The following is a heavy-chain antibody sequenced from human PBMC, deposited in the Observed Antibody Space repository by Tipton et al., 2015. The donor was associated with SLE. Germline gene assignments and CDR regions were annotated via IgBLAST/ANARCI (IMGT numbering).Heavy chain of an antibody. CDR2: IYYSGST. V-gene: IGHV4-31*02. D-gene: IGHD4-11*01. J-gene: IGHJ6*03. Sequence: LRLSCAASGFTFSSYGMHWVRQAPGKGLEWIGYIYYSGSTYYNPSLKSRVTISVDTSKNQFSLKLSSVTAADTAVYYCARERPEYSKDYYYMDAWGKGTTVTVSS. CDR1: GFTFSSYG. CDR3: ARERPEYSKDYYYMDA.